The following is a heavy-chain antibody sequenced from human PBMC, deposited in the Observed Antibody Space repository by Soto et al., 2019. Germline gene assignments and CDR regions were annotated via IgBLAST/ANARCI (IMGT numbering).Heavy chain of an antibody. CDR1: GFTFSDYY. Sequence: QVQLVESGGGLVKPGGSLRLSCEASGFTFSDYYMSWIRQAPGKGLEWVSYISSSGSTTYYADSVKGRFTITRDNPKNSLYLQMNSLTAADTAVYFWARYVTTVIDDPHFDSWGQGPLVPVSS. D-gene: IGHD4-17*01. CDR2: ISSSGSTT. V-gene: IGHV3-11*01. J-gene: IGHJ4*02. CDR3: ARYVTTVIDDPHFDS.